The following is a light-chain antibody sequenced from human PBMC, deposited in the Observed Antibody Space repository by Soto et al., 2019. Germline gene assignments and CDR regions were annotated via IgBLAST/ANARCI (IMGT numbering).Light chain of an antibody. CDR3: QQYSIWRT. Sequence: QITRSQSSLYATLGHRVTLTCRASQSISSYLNWYQQKPGKAPKLLIYKASTLKSGVPSRFSGSGSGTEFTLTISSLQSEDLAVYYCQQYSIWRTFGQGTKVDIK. V-gene: IGKV1-5*03. J-gene: IGKJ1*01. CDR2: KAS. CDR1: QSISSY.